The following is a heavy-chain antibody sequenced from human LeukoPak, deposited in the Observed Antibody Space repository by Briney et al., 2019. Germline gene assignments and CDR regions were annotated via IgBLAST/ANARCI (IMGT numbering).Heavy chain of an antibody. J-gene: IGHJ3*02. Sequence: QPGGSLRLSCAASGFTFSSYGMSWVRQAPGKGLEWVSVISGSGGSTYYADSVKGRFTISRDNSKNTLYLQMNSLRAEDTAVYYCAGYYDTSGSHAFDIWGQGTMVTVSS. CDR1: GFTFSSYG. CDR2: ISGSGGST. D-gene: IGHD3-22*01. CDR3: AGYYDTSGSHAFDI. V-gene: IGHV3-23*01.